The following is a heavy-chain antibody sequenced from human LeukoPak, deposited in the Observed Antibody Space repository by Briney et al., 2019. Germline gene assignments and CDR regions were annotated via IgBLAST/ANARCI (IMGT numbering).Heavy chain of an antibody. Sequence: PSQTLSLTCTVSGGSISSGSYYWSWIRQPAGKGLEWIGRIYTSGSTNYNPSLKSRVTISVDTSKNQFSLKLSSVTAADTAVYYCARQGDLDGYNLAQIFDYWGQGTLVTVSS. CDR3: ARQGDLDGYNLAQIFDY. CDR1: GGSISSGSYY. CDR2: IYTSGST. J-gene: IGHJ4*02. V-gene: IGHV4-61*02. D-gene: IGHD5-24*01.